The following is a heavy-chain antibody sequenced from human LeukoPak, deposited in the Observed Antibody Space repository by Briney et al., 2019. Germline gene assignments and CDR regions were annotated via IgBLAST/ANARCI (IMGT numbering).Heavy chain of an antibody. V-gene: IGHV3-11*04. D-gene: IGHD6-13*01. CDR2: VCRSDTTV. Sequence: GGSLRLSCAASVFIFSDYYMNCIRQSPGKGLEGLSYVCRSDTTVHYRDSVKGGVTISRDNAKDSLYLQINRLRAEDTAVYYCARSLQDSRHYFSPGAVDIWGQGTMVTVSS. CDR1: VFIFSDYY. CDR3: ARSLQDSRHYFSPGAVDI. J-gene: IGHJ3*02.